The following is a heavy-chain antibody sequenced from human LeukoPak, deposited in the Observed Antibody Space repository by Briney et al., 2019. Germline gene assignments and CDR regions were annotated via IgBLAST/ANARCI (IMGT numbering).Heavy chain of an antibody. CDR1: GFSLSTSGMR. J-gene: IGHJ4*02. CDR2: IDWDDDK. D-gene: IGHD3-10*01. Sequence: VSGPALVKPTQTLTLTCTFSGFSLSTSGMRVSWIRQPPGKALEWLARIDWDDDKFYSTSLKTRLTISKDTSKTQVVLTMTNMDPVDTATYYCARIPVDYGSGSYVDYWGQGTLVTVSS. V-gene: IGHV2-70*04. CDR3: ARIPVDYGSGSYVDY.